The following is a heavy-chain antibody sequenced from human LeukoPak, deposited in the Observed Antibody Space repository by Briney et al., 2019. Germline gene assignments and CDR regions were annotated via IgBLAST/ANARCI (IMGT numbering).Heavy chain of an antibody. V-gene: IGHV4-59*01. Sequence: SETLSLTCTVSGGSISSYYWSWIRQPPGKGLEWIGYIYYSGSTNYNPSLKSRVTISVDTSKNQFSLKLSSVTAADTAVYYCARGQWLGYRNYYYYYMDVWGKGTTVTVSS. CDR2: IYYSGST. CDR1: GGSISSYY. CDR3: ARGQWLGYRNYYYYYMDV. J-gene: IGHJ6*03. D-gene: IGHD6-19*01.